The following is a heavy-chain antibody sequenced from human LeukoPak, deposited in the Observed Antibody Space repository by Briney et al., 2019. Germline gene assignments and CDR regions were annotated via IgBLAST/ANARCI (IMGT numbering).Heavy chain of an antibody. J-gene: IGHJ3*02. CDR1: GYTFTSYG. Sequence: ASVKVSCKASGYTFTSYGISWVRQAPGQGLEWMGWISAYNGNTNYAQELQGRVTMTTDTSTSTAYMELRSLRSDDTAVYYCARDHIVATTDDAFDIWGQGTMVTVSS. CDR3: ARDHIVATTDDAFDI. D-gene: IGHD5-12*01. CDR2: ISAYNGNT. V-gene: IGHV1-18*01.